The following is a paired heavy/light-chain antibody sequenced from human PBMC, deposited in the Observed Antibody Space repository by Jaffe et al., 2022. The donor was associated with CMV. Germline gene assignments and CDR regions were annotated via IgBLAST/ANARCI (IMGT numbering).Heavy chain of an antibody. D-gene: IGHD3-16*01. J-gene: IGHJ4*02. CDR2: IWHDGSKQ. CDR1: GFNFNYYN. CDR3: VRDFGTSHPRPDS. V-gene: IGHV3-33*08. Sequence: QVQMVESGGGVVQPGASLRLSCAASGFNFNYYNMHWVRQAPGQGLEWVTVIWHDGSKQYYADSVKGRFSISRDNSKNALYLQMNTLRVEDTAMYYCVRDFGTSHPRPDSWGPGTLVIVSS.
Light chain of an antibody. J-gene: IGKJ4*01. V-gene: IGKV1-12*01. CDR2: SAS. CDR3: QQGDSFPLT. CDR1: QDISSW. Sequence: DIQMTQSPSSVSAFVGGRVTITCRASQDISSWLDWYQQRPGKAPKLLIYSASNLQSGVPSRFSGNGSGTDFTLTINSLQAEDFATYYCQQGDSFPLTFGGGTKVEIK.